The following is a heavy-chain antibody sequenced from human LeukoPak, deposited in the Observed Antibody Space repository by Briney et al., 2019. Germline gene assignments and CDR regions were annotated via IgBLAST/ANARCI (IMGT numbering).Heavy chain of an antibody. V-gene: IGHV1-3*01. J-gene: IGHJ6*02. D-gene: IGHD2-15*01. Sequence: ASVKVSCKASGYTFTSYAMHWVRQAPGQRLEWMGWINAGNGNTKYSQKFQGRVTITRDTSASTAYMELSSLRSEDTAVYYCARDCSGGSCYYYYGMDVWGQGTTVTVSS. CDR1: GYTFTSYA. CDR2: INAGNGNT. CDR3: ARDCSGGSCYYYYGMDV.